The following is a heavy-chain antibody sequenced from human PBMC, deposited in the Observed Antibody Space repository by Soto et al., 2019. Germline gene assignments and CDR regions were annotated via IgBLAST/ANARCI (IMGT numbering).Heavy chain of an antibody. D-gene: IGHD2-21*01. CDR2: ISSNGESR. Sequence: GGSLRLSCAASGFTLSTYSLHWVRQAPGKGLDYVSAISSNGESRYYAASVKGRFTISRDVSKNTVYLQMGSLTSEDTAVYHCVGLRRGGDVPDFWGQGT. CDR1: GFTLSTYS. V-gene: IGHV3-64*02. CDR3: VGLRRGGDVPDF. J-gene: IGHJ4*02.